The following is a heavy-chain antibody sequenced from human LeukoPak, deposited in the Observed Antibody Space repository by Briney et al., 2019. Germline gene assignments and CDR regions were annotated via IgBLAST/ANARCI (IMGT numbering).Heavy chain of an antibody. J-gene: IGHJ4*02. Sequence: GGSLRLSCVASGFTVISNHMNWVRQAPGKGPEWVSIIYSGGTTYYADSVKGRFTISRDNSQNTLYLQVNSLRTDDTAVYYCARDSTSHYYFDYWGQGTLVTVSS. D-gene: IGHD2-2*01. CDR2: IYSGGTT. CDR3: ARDSTSHYYFDY. CDR1: GFTVISNH. V-gene: IGHV3-53*01.